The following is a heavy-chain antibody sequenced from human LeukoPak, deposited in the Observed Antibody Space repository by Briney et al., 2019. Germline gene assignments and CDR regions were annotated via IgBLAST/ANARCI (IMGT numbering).Heavy chain of an antibody. Sequence: PSETLSLTCSVSGGSISSSSSYWGWIRQPPGKGLEWIGGIYYSGSSFDNPALKSRVTISVDTSKNQFSLTLSAVTAADTAVYYCARHRSVWLQSSFDYWGEGTLVTVSS. D-gene: IGHD5-24*01. CDR1: GGSISSSSSY. J-gene: IGHJ4*02. CDR3: ARHRSVWLQSSFDY. CDR2: IYYSGSS. V-gene: IGHV4-39*01.